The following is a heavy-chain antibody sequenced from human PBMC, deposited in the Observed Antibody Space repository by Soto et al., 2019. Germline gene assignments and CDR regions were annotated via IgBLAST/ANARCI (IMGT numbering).Heavy chain of an antibody. D-gene: IGHD2-2*01. CDR2: IYPGDSDT. J-gene: IGHJ6*02. CDR1: GYSFTSYW. Sequence: GESLNISCKGSGYSFTSYWIGWVRQMPGKGLEWMGIIYPGDSDTRYSPSFQGQVTISADKSISTAYLQWSSLKASDTAMYYCARHASDCSSTSCWFYYGMDVWGQGTTVTVSS. V-gene: IGHV5-51*01. CDR3: ARHASDCSSTSCWFYYGMDV.